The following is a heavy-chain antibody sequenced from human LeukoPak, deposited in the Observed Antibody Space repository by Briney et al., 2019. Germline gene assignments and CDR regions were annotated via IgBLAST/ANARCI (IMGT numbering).Heavy chain of an antibody. CDR2: IYTTGVT. J-gene: IGHJ5*02. Sequence: SETLSLTCTVSGDSISSNYWSWIRQPAGQGLEWIGRIYTTGVTNYNPSLKTRVTISVDPSLNQFSLNLTSVTAADTAVYYCAREFLASRRNWVDPWGQGTLVTVSS. CDR3: AREFLASRRNWVDP. D-gene: IGHD6-6*01. CDR1: GDSISSNY. V-gene: IGHV4-4*07.